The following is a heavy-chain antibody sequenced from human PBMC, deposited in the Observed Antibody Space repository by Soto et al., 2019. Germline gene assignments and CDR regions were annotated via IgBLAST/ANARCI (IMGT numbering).Heavy chain of an antibody. CDR1: GFTFSSYS. J-gene: IGHJ6*02. CDR3: ARDMTFYYYYGMDV. Sequence: PGGSLRLSCAAPGFTFSSYSMNWVRQAPGKGLEWVSYISSSSSTIYYADSVKGRFTISRDNAKNSLYLQMNSLRAEDTAVYYCARDMTFYYYYGMDVWGQGTTVTVSS. D-gene: IGHD3-16*01. CDR2: ISSSSSTI. V-gene: IGHV3-48*01.